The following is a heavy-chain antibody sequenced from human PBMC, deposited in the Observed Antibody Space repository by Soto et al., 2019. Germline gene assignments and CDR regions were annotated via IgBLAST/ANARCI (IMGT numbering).Heavy chain of an antibody. CDR3: AKGPTYYYDSTGSQIDY. D-gene: IGHD3-22*01. V-gene: IGHV3-23*01. CDR2: INYSGGRT. CDR1: GFTFSSYA. J-gene: IGHJ4*02. Sequence: GGSLRLSCAASGFTFSSYAMSWVRQAPGKGLEWVSSINYSGGRTYYADSVKGRFTISRDNSMNTLYLQVNSLRAEDTAVYYCAKGPTYYYDSTGSQIDYWGQGTLVTVSS.